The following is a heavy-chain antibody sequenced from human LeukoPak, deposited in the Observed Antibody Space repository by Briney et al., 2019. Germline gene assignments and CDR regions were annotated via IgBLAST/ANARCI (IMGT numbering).Heavy chain of an antibody. J-gene: IGHJ4*02. V-gene: IGHV1-69*04. D-gene: IGHD6-19*01. CDR1: GGTFSSYA. CDR2: IIPIFGIA. Sequence: SVEVSCKASGGTFSSYAISWVRQAPGQGLEWMGRIIPIFGIANYAQKFQGRVTITADKSTSTAYMELSSLRSEDTAVYYCAGGIAVAGIDYWGQGTLVTVSS. CDR3: AGGIAVAGIDY.